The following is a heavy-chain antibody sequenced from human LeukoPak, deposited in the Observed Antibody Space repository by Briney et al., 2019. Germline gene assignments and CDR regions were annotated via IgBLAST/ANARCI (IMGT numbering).Heavy chain of an antibody. J-gene: IGHJ4*02. CDR2: FDPEDGET. V-gene: IGHV1-24*01. D-gene: IGHD4-17*01. Sequence: ASVKVSRKVSGYTPTELSMHWVRQAPGKGLEWMGGFDPEDGETIYAQKFQGRVTMTEDTSTDTAYMELSSLRSEDTAVYYCATVAFDTVTTGGWLDYWGQGTLVTVSS. CDR3: ATVAFDTVTTGGWLDY. CDR1: GYTPTELS.